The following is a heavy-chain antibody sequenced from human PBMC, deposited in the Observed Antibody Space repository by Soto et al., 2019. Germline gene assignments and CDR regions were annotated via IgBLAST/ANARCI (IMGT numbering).Heavy chain of an antibody. CDR2: IAFDAQAK. CDR1: GFTFSSYG. J-gene: IGHJ4*01. Sequence: LRLSCAASGFTFSSYGMHWVRQAPGKGLEWVADIAFDAQAKYYADSVKGRFTVSRDNDMNSLFLQMNSLRVEDTAVYYCARDMKGKHCPDYWGQGNLVTVSS. CDR3: ARDMKGKHCPDY. V-gene: IGHV3-30*03. D-gene: IGHD3-16*01.